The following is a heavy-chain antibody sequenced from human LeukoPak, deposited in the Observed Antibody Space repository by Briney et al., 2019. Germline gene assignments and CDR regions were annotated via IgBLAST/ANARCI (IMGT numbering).Heavy chain of an antibody. D-gene: IGHD2-2*01. J-gene: IGHJ6*02. CDR1: GFTFDDYA. CDR2: ISWNSRSI. Sequence: GGSLRLSCAASGFTFDDYAMHWVRQAPGKGLEWVSGISWNSRSIGYADSVKGRFTISRDNAKNSLYLQMNSLRAEDTALYYCAKDMGYCSSTSCIDYYYYYGMDVWGQGTTVTVSS. V-gene: IGHV3-9*01. CDR3: AKDMGYCSSTSCIDYYYYYGMDV.